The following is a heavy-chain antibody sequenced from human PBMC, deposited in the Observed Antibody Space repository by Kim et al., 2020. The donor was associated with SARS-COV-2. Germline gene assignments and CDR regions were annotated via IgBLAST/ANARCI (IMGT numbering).Heavy chain of an antibody. CDR2: ISYDGSNK. CDR3: ARDKDSYAIDY. D-gene: IGHD5-18*01. J-gene: IGHJ4*02. CDR1: GFTFSSYG. Sequence: GGSLRLSCAASGFTFSSYGMHWVRQAPGKGLEWVAVISYDGSNKYYADSVKGRFTISRDNSKNTLYLQMNSLRAEDTAVYYCARDKDSYAIDYWGQGTLVTVSS. V-gene: IGHV3-33*05.